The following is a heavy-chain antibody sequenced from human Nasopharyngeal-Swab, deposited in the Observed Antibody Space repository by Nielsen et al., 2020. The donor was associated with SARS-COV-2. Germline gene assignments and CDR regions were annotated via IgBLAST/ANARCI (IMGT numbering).Heavy chain of an antibody. J-gene: IGHJ5*02. D-gene: IGHD3-10*01. Sequence: LSLTCAASGFTFSSYGMHWVRQAPGKGLEWVAVISYDGGNKYYADSVKGRFTISRDNSKNTLYLQMNSLRAEDTAVYYCAKDGTSVKELWFGELYLNWFDPWGQGTLVTVSS. CDR1: GFTFSSYG. V-gene: IGHV3-30*18. CDR3: AKDGTSVKELWFGELYLNWFDP. CDR2: ISYDGGNK.